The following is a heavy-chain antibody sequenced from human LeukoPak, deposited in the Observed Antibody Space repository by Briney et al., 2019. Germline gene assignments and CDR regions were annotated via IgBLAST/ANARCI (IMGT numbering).Heavy chain of an antibody. CDR3: ARGVYVDALDI. Sequence: PSETLSLTCSVSGGSITSSSYYWGWIRQPPGKGLEWIGYIYYSGSTNYNPSLKSRVTISVDTSKNQFSLKLSSVTAADTAVYYCARGVYVDALDIWGQGTMVTVSS. CDR1: GGSITSSSYY. V-gene: IGHV4-61*05. J-gene: IGHJ3*02. D-gene: IGHD1-14*01. CDR2: IYYSGST.